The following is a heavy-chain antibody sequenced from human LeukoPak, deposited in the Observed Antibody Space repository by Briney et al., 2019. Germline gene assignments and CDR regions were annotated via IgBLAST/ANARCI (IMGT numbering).Heavy chain of an antibody. Sequence: PGGSLRLSCAASGVTFSSYWMSWVRQAPGKGLEWVANIKQDGSEKYYVDSVKGRFTISRDNAKNSLYLQMNSLRAEDTAVYYCARGNGAPTYYDFWSGYPPLDYWGQGTLVTVSS. J-gene: IGHJ4*02. CDR3: ARGNGAPTYYDFWSGYPPLDY. V-gene: IGHV3-7*01. D-gene: IGHD3-3*01. CDR1: GVTFSSYW. CDR2: IKQDGSEK.